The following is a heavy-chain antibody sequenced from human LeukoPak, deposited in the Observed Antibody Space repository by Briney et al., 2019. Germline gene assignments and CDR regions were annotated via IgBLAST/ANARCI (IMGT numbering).Heavy chain of an antibody. CDR3: ARSPYSSGWYGLKYFDY. CDR1: GYTFTGYY. Sequence: ASVKVSCKASGYTFTGYYMHWVRQAPGQGLEWMGWINPNSGGTNYAQKFQVRGTMTRDTSISTAYMELSRLRSDDTAVYYCARSPYSSGWYGLKYFDYWGQGTLVTVSS. CDR2: INPNSGGT. J-gene: IGHJ4*02. V-gene: IGHV1-2*02. D-gene: IGHD6-19*01.